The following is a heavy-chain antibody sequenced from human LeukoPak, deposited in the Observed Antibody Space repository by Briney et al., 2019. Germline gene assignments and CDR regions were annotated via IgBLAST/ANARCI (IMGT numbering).Heavy chain of an antibody. CDR1: GGSISSYY. Sequence: PSETLSLTCTVSGGSISSYYWSWIRQPPGKGLEWIGYVYYLGNTNYNPSLKSRVTISVDTSKNQFSLKLRSVTAADTTVYYCARESCSSARCQIDYWGQGTLVTVSS. D-gene: IGHD2-2*01. J-gene: IGHJ4*02. CDR3: ARESCSSARCQIDY. V-gene: IGHV4-59*12. CDR2: VYYLGNT.